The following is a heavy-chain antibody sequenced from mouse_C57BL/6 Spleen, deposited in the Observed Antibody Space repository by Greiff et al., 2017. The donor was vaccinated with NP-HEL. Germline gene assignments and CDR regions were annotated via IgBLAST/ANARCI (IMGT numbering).Heavy chain of an antibody. J-gene: IGHJ1*03. Sequence: EVKVVESGPGLAKPSQTLSLTCSVTGYSITSDYWNWIRKFPGNKLEYMGYISYSGSTYYNPSLKSRISITRDTSKNQYYLQLNSVTTEDTATYYCARRGYDGYYDWYFDVWGTGTTVTVSS. V-gene: IGHV3-8*01. CDR1: GYSITSDY. D-gene: IGHD2-3*01. CDR2: ISYSGST. CDR3: ARRGYDGYYDWYFDV.